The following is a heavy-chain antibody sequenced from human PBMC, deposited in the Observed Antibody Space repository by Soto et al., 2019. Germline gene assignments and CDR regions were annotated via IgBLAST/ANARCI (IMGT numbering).Heavy chain of an antibody. CDR3: ARGGQQLAYWYFDL. CDR1: GYTFTGYY. J-gene: IGHJ2*01. D-gene: IGHD6-13*01. V-gene: IGHV1-2*04. Sequence: ASVKVSCKASGYTFTGYYMHWVRQAPGQGLEWMGWINPNSGGTNYAQKFQGWVTMTRDTSISPAYMELSRLRSDDTAVYYCARGGQQLAYWYFDLWGRGTLVTVSS. CDR2: INPNSGGT.